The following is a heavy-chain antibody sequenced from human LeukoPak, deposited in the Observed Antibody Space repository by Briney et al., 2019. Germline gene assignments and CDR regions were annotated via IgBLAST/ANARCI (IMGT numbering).Heavy chain of an antibody. J-gene: IGHJ6*02. Sequence: SQTLSLTCSVSGGSISSGSYYWSWIRQPAGKGLEWIGRIYTSGSTNYNPSLKSRVTISEATSKNLFSLKLSSVTAAATAVYYCARDVSSWAYYYYGMDVWGQGTTVTVSS. V-gene: IGHV4-61*02. CDR3: ARDVSSWAYYYYGMDV. CDR2: IYTSGST. CDR1: GGSISSGSYY. D-gene: IGHD6-13*01.